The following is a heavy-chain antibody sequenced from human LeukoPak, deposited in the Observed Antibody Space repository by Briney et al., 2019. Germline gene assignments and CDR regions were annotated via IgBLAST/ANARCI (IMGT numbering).Heavy chain of an antibody. V-gene: IGHV3-7*01. D-gene: IGHD3-10*01. Sequence: GGSLGLSCAASGFSLSNYWMSWVRQAPGKGLEWVANINQDGSDKYYVDSVMGRFTISKDNAKNSVYLRMNSLRPEDTAIYYCAWYGVTHGLDVWGQGTTVTVSS. J-gene: IGHJ6*02. CDR1: GFSLSNYW. CDR2: INQDGSDK. CDR3: AWYGVTHGLDV.